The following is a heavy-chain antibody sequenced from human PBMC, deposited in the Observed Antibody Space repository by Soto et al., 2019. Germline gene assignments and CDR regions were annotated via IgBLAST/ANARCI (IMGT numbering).Heavy chain of an antibody. V-gene: IGHV1-46*01. J-gene: IGHJ4*02. Sequence: ASVKVSCKASGYIFTNYNMHLVRQAPGQGLEWMGIINPSGGSTTHLQKFQGRVTMTRDTSTSTVYMELSSLRSEDTAVYYCARGYYDSSAYSYFDYWGQGTLVTVSS. CDR2: INPSGGST. CDR3: ARGYYDSSAYSYFDY. D-gene: IGHD3-22*01. CDR1: GYIFTNYN.